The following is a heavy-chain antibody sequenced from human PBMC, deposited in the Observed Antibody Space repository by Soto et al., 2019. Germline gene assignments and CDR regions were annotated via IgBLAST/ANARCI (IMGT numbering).Heavy chain of an antibody. J-gene: IGHJ4*02. V-gene: IGHV1-3*01. D-gene: IGHD1-26*01. Sequence: ASVKVSCKASGYTFTSYAMHWVRQAPGQRLEWMGWINAGNGSTKYSQKFQGRVTITRDTSASTAYMELSSLTAEDTAVYYCVREERWVAKNWGPGTPVTVSS. CDR1: GYTFTSYA. CDR3: VREERWVAKN. CDR2: INAGNGST.